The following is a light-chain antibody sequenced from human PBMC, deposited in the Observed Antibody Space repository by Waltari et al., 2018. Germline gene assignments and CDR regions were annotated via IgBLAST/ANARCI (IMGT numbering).Light chain of an antibody. Sequence: QTVVTQEPSLSVSPGETVTLHCAFSSGSLPSTSYASWYQQSPGQTPRTLVYKANIRSSGVPDRFSGSVLGNKAVLIITGAQAEDESTYYCLLYMGSGIWVFGGGTKLTVL. J-gene: IGLJ3*02. CDR3: LLYMGSGIWV. V-gene: IGLV8-61*01. CDR2: KAN. CDR1: SGSLPSTSY.